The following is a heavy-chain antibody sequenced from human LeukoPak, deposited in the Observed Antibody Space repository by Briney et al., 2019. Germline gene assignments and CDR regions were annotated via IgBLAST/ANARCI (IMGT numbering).Heavy chain of an antibody. J-gene: IGHJ6*02. V-gene: IGHV3-74*01. Sequence: GGSLRLSCAASGFTFSSYAMSWVRQAPGKGLEWVSHINSGGSITSYADSVKGRFTISRDNAKNTLYLQMNSLRAEDTAVYYCARDAVDTANAVWGQGTTVTVSS. CDR1: GFTFSSYA. CDR2: INSGGSIT. CDR3: ARDAVDTANAV. D-gene: IGHD5-18*01.